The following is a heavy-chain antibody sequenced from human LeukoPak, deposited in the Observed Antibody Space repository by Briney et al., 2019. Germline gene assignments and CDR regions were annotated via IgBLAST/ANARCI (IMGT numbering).Heavy chain of an antibody. V-gene: IGHV3-33*01. J-gene: IGHJ1*01. CDR1: GFTFSSYG. CDR3: TRDIRGYSGGWYLPSGHFQH. D-gene: IGHD6-19*01. CDR2: IWYDGSNK. Sequence: VQPGRSLRLSCAASGFTFSSYGMHWVRQAPGKGLEWVAVIWYDGSNKYNADSVKGRFTISRDNSKNTLYLQMNSLRAEDTAVYYCTRDIRGYSGGWYLPSGHFQHWGQGTLVTVSS.